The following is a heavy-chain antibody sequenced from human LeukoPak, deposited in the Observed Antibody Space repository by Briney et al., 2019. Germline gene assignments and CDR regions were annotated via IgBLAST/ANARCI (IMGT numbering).Heavy chain of an antibody. CDR2: IYYSGST. Sequence: SETLSLTCTVSGGSIRSSTDYWGWIRQPPGKELEWIGSIYYSGSTYYNPSLKSRVTISVDTSKNQFSVKLSSVTAADTAVYYCARSIRGYSSGWYYFDYWGQGTLITVSS. D-gene: IGHD6-19*01. V-gene: IGHV4-39*07. CDR3: ARSIRGYSSGWYYFDY. J-gene: IGHJ4*02. CDR1: GGSIRSSTDY.